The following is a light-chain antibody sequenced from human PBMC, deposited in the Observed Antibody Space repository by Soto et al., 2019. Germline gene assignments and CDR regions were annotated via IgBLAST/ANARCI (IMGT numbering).Light chain of an antibody. CDR2: AAS. CDR3: LQYNSYPWT. J-gene: IGKJ1*01. V-gene: IGKV1-17*01. Sequence: DIQMTQSPSSLSASVGDRVTITCRASQDIRNNLGWYQQKPGRAPKRLIYAASRLQSGVPSRLSGSGSGQEFTVAIRSLQPEDVSTYYCLQYNSYPWTFGEGTKVEIK. CDR1: QDIRNN.